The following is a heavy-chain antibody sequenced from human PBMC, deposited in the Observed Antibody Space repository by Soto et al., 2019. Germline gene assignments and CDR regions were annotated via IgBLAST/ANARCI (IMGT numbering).Heavy chain of an antibody. J-gene: IGHJ4*02. Sequence: SLRLSCAASGFTFSSYEMNWVRQAPGKGLEWVSYISSSGSTIYYADSVKGRFTISRDNAKNSLYLRMNSLRAEDTAVYYCASSVVTLDWGQGTLVTVSS. CDR2: ISSSGSTI. V-gene: IGHV3-48*03. CDR3: ASSVVTLD. D-gene: IGHD2-21*02. CDR1: GFTFSSYE.